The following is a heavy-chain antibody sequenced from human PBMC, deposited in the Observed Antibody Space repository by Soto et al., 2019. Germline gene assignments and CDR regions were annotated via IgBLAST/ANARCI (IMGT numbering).Heavy chain of an antibody. CDR1: GGSISSYY. D-gene: IGHD6-19*01. CDR2: IYYSGST. V-gene: IGHV4-59*08. Sequence: SETLSLTCTVSGGSISSYYWSWIRQPPGKGLEWIGYIYYSGSTNYNPSLKSRVTISVDTSKNQFSLKLSSVTAADTAVYYCARHAEYSSGWYPSSWFDPWGQGTLVTVSS. CDR3: ARHAEYSSGWYPSSWFDP. J-gene: IGHJ5*02.